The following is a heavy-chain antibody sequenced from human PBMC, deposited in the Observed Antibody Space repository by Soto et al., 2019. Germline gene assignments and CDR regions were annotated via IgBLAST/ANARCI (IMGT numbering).Heavy chain of an antibody. D-gene: IGHD1-26*01. CDR2: ISSSGGST. J-gene: IGHJ4*02. Sequence: GGSLRLSCSASGFTFSSYAMHWVRQAPGKGLEYVSAISSSGGSTYYADSVKGRFTISRDNSKNTLYLQMSSLRAEDTAVYYCVKDGGSYYLAYYFDYWGQGTLVTVSS. CDR3: VKDGGSYYLAYYFDY. CDR1: GFTFSSYA. V-gene: IGHV3-64D*06.